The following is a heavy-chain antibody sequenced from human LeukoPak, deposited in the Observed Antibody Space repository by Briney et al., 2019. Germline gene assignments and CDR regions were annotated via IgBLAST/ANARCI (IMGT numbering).Heavy chain of an antibody. J-gene: IGHJ4*02. D-gene: IGHD5-18*01. CDR1: GYTFTSYY. CDR2: INPSGGST. Sequence: ASVKVSCKASGYTFTSYYMHWVRQAPGQGLEWMGIINPSGGSTSYAQKFQGRVTMTRDMSTSTVYMELSSLRSEDTAVYYCARDGSIQLWLRYFDYWGQGTLVTVSS. CDR3: ARDGSIQLWLRYFDY. V-gene: IGHV1-46*01.